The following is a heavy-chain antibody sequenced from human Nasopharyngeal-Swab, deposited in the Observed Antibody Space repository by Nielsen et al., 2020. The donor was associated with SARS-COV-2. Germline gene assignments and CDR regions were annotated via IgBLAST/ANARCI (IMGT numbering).Heavy chain of an antibody. J-gene: IGHJ5*02. D-gene: IGHD6-13*01. V-gene: IGHV4-34*01. CDR3: ARGLSSYSSSTRWFDP. CDR1: GGSFSGYY. Sequence: SETLSLTCAVYGGSFSGYYWSWIRQHPGKGLEWIGEINHSGSTNYNPSLKSRVTISVDTSKNQFSLKLSSVTDADTAVYYCARGLSSYSSSTRWFDPWGQGTLVTVSS. CDR2: INHSGST.